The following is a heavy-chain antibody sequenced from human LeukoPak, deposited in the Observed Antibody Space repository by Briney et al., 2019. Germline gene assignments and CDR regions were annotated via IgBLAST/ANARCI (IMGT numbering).Heavy chain of an antibody. CDR1: GFTFSSYG. Sequence: PGGSLRLSCAASGFTFSSYGMHWVRQAPGKGLEWVAVIWYDGSNKYYAGSVKGRFTISRDNSKNTLYLQMNSLRAEDTAVYYCAMGYDSSGYFPFWGQGTLVTVSS. D-gene: IGHD3-22*01. CDR3: AMGYDSSGYFPF. J-gene: IGHJ4*02. V-gene: IGHV3-33*01. CDR2: IWYDGSNK.